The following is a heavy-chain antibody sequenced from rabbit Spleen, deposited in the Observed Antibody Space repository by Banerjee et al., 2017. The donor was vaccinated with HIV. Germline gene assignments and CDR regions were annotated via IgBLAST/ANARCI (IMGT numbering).Heavy chain of an antibody. D-gene: IGHD8-1*01. Sequence: QEQLEESGGGLVKPEGSLTLTCTASGFSFSGSYYMWWVRQAPGKGLEWIACIDGGGGSTYYASWAKGRFTVSKTASTTVTLQMTSLTAADTATYFCARDSGTSFSSYGMDLWGPGTLVTVS. J-gene: IGHJ6*01. V-gene: IGHV1S45*01. CDR3: ARDSGTSFSSYGMDL. CDR2: IDGGGGST. CDR1: GFSFSGSYY.